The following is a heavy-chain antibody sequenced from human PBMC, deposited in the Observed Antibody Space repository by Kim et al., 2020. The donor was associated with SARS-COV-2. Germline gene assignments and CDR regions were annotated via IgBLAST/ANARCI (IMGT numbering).Heavy chain of an antibody. CDR3: ARDSFIVVVVAATPGYYGMDV. V-gene: IGHV3-21*01. J-gene: IGHJ6*02. CDR2: ISSSSSYI. D-gene: IGHD2-15*01. CDR1: GFTFSSYS. Sequence: GGSLRLSCAASGFTFSSYSMNWVRQAPGKGLEWVSSISSSSSYIYYADSVKGRFTISRDNAKNSLYLQMNSLRAEDTAVYYCARDSFIVVVVAATPGYYGMDVWGQGTTVTVSS.